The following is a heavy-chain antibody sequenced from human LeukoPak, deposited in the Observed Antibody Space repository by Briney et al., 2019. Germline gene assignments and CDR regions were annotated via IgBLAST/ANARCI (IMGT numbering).Heavy chain of an antibody. D-gene: IGHD6-13*01. Sequence: SETLSLTCTVSGFSISSGHYWGWVRQPPGAGLEWIGSVYQSGTTYYNPSLKSRVTTSVDMSKNQFSLRLRPVTAADTAVYYCARLGAAAGFHYYYYYYMDVWGKGTTVTVSS. J-gene: IGHJ6*03. CDR1: GFSISSGHY. V-gene: IGHV4-38-2*02. CDR2: VYQSGTT. CDR3: ARLGAAAGFHYYYYYYMDV.